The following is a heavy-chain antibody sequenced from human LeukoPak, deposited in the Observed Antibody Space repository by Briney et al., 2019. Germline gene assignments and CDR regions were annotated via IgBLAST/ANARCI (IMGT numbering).Heavy chain of an antibody. Sequence: GGSLRLSCAASGFTFSSYGMHWVRQAPGKGLEWVAFIRYDGSNKYYADSVKGRFTISRDNSKNTLYLQMNSLRAEDTAVYYCAKEAVEYTVEKGNWFDPWGQGTLVTVSS. D-gene: IGHD5-24*01. CDR1: GFTFSSYG. J-gene: IGHJ5*02. V-gene: IGHV3-30*02. CDR2: IRYDGSNK. CDR3: AKEAVEYTVEKGNWFDP.